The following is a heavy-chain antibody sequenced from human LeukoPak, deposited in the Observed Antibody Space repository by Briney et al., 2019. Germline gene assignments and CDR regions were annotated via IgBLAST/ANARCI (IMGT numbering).Heavy chain of an antibody. J-gene: IGHJ4*02. D-gene: IGHD1-26*01. Sequence: SETLSLTCAVYGGSFGGYYWSWIRQPAGKGLEWIGRIYTSGSTNYNPSLKSRVTISVDTSKNQFSLKLSSVTAADTAVYYCARFGATVDYWGQRTLVTVSS. CDR3: ARFGATVDY. CDR1: GGSFGGYY. V-gene: IGHV4-59*10. CDR2: IYTSGST.